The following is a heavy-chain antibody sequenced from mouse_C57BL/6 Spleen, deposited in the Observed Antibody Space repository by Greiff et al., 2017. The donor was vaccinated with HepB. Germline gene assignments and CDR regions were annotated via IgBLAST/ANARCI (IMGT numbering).Heavy chain of an antibody. CDR2: INPNNGGT. Sequence: EVQLQQSGPELVKPGASVKISCKASGYTFTDYYMNWVKQSHGKSLEWIGDINPNNGGTSYNQKFKGKATLTVDKSSSTAYMELRSLTSEDSAVYYCAREGWEGYYAMDYWGQGTSVTVSS. CDR3: AREGWEGYYAMDY. V-gene: IGHV1-26*01. D-gene: IGHD3-3*01. CDR1: GYTFTDYY. J-gene: IGHJ4*01.